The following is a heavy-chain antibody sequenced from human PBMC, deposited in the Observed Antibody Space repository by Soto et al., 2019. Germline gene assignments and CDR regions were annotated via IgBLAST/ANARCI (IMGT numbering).Heavy chain of an antibody. V-gene: IGHV3-21*01. CDR3: ARGRRYSGYDYPRGAFDI. D-gene: IGHD5-12*01. CDR1: GFTFSTYS. CDR2: ISSSSDYI. J-gene: IGHJ3*02. Sequence: GGSLRLSCVASGFTFSTYSMNWVRQAPGKGLEWVSSISSSSDYIYYVDSVKGRFTISRDNAKNSLYLQMNSLRAEDTAVYYCARGRRYSGYDYPRGAFDIWGQGTMVTVSS.